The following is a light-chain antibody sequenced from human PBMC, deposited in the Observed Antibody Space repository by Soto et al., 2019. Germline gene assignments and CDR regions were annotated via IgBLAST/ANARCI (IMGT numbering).Light chain of an antibody. Sequence: EIVITQSPATLSVYPGERATLSCRASQSVSSNLAWYQQKPGQAPRLLIYEASSRATGIPDRFSGSGSGTDLTLTISRLEPEASAVYDGQPYGSSPKVTFGQGTRLEIK. CDR3: QPYGSSPKVT. CDR2: EAS. J-gene: IGKJ5*01. V-gene: IGKV3-20*01. CDR1: QSVSSN.